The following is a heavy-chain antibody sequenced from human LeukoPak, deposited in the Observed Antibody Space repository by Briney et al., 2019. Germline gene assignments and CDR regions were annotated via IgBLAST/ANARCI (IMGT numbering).Heavy chain of an antibody. Sequence: SETLSLTCTVSGGSISSYYWSWIRQPPGKGLEWIGYIYYSGSTNYNPSLKSRVTISVDTSKNQFSLKLSSVTAADTAVYYCARDRGWLQFIFDYWGQGTLVTVSS. D-gene: IGHD5-24*01. CDR1: GGSISSYY. V-gene: IGHV4-59*01. CDR3: ARDRGWLQFIFDY. J-gene: IGHJ4*02. CDR2: IYYSGST.